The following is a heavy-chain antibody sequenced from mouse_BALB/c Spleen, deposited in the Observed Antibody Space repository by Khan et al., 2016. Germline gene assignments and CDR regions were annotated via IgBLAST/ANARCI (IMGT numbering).Heavy chain of an antibody. CDR1: GFAFSSYD. J-gene: IGHJ2*01. CDR2: ISSGGGST. CDR3: ASRYDYLDY. V-gene: IGHV5-12-1*01. Sequence: EVELVESGGGLVKPGGSLKLFCAAAGFAFSSYDMSWVRQTPEKRLEWVAYISSGGGSTYYPDTVKGRFTISRDNAKNTLYLQMSSLKSEDTVMYYCASRYDYLDYWGQGTTLTVSS. D-gene: IGHD2-14*01.